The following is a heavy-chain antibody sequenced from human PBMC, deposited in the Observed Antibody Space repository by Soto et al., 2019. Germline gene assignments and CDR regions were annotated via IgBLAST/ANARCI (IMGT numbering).Heavy chain of an antibody. Sequence: GASVKVSCKTSGYTFTDYDTNWVRQATGQGLEWIGWMNPNSGETGYAQKFQGRVTMTRSASLSTAYLELSSLRSEDTAVYYCARVAVAARPRWYNWFDPWGQGTLVTDSS. J-gene: IGHJ5*02. V-gene: IGHV1-8*01. CDR2: MNPNSGET. CDR3: ARVAVAARPRWYNWFDP. CDR1: GYTFTDYD. D-gene: IGHD2-15*01.